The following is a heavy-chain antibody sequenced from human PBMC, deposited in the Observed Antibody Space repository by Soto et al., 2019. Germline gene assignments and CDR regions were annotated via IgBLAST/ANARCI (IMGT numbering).Heavy chain of an antibody. J-gene: IGHJ3*01. CDR2: IHDSGTT. CDR3: ARRRPPVTTRSFDF. Sequence: QVLLQESGPGLVKPSQTLSVTCTVSGASISRGSYYWSWVRHHPGKGLEWIGYIHDSGTTYYNPSIKSRILRSPDTSSSQFSLKLTSVTAADTAVYYSARRRPPVTTRSFDFWGQGLRVTVSS. D-gene: IGHD4-17*01. CDR1: GASISRGSYY. V-gene: IGHV4-31*03.